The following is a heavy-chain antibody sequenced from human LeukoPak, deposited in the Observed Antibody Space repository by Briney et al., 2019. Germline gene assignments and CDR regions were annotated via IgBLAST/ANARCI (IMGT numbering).Heavy chain of an antibody. J-gene: IGHJ4*02. CDR1: GYTFTSYG. V-gene: IGHV1-18*01. Sequence: ASVKVSCKASGYTFTSYGFSWVRQAPGQGLEWMGWISTYYGNTNYAQKLQDRVTMTTDTSTSTAYMELTSLRSDDTAVYYCARVYSTNYYGSGDRPFLFDYWGQGTVVIVSS. CDR3: ARVYSTNYYGSGDRPFLFDY. D-gene: IGHD3-10*01. CDR2: ISTYYGNT.